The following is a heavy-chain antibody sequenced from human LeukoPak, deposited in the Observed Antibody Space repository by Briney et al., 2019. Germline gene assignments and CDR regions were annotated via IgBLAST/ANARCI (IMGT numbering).Heavy chain of an antibody. Sequence: SETLSLTCAVYGGSFSGYYWSWIRQPPGQGLEWIGEINHRGSTSYNPSLKSRVTISVDTSKNQFSLKLSSVTAADTAVYYCARGPLTAIPKEWGQRTLVTVSS. J-gene: IGHJ4*02. CDR2: INHRGST. V-gene: IGHV4-34*01. D-gene: IGHD2-21*02. CDR3: ARGPLTAIPKE. CDR1: GGSFSGYY.